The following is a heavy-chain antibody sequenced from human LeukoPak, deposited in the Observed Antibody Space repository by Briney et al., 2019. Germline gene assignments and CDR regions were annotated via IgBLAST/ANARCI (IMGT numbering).Heavy chain of an antibody. CDR2: IYYSGST. V-gene: IGHV4-59*01. CDR1: GGSISSYY. Sequence: SETLSLTCTISGGSISSYYWSWIRQPPGKGLEWIGYIYYSGSTNYNPSLKSRVTISVDTSKNQFSLKLSSVTAADTAVYYCARGVTPVFYWGQGTLVTVSS. D-gene: IGHD4-23*01. CDR3: ARGVTPVFY. J-gene: IGHJ4*02.